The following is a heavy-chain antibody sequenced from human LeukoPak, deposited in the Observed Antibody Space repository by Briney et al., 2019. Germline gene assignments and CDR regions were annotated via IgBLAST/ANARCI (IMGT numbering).Heavy chain of an antibody. D-gene: IGHD2-15*01. CDR2: IYYSGST. CDR3: ARHVAQGYYYYYGMDV. Sequence: SETLSLTCTVSGGSISSSSYYWGWIRQPPGKGLEWIGSIYYSGSTYYNPSLKSRVTISVDTSKNQFSLKLSSVTAADTAVYYCARHVAQGYYYYYGMDVWGQGTTVTVSS. J-gene: IGHJ6*02. CDR1: GGSISSSSYY. V-gene: IGHV4-39*01.